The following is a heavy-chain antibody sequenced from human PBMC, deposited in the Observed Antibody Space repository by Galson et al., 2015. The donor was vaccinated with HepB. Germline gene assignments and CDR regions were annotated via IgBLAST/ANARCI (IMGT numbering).Heavy chain of an antibody. CDR3: TRELRLTLYYYGVDV. V-gene: IGHV3-49*03. CDR1: GFTFGDYA. Sequence: SLRLSCAGSGFTFGDYAMSWFRQAPGKGLEWVGFIRSKAYGGAKEYAASVKGRFTISRDDSKSIAYLQMNSLKTEDTAVYYCTRELRLTLYYYGVDVWGQGTTVTVSS. CDR2: IRSKAYGGAK. J-gene: IGHJ6*02. D-gene: IGHD5-12*01.